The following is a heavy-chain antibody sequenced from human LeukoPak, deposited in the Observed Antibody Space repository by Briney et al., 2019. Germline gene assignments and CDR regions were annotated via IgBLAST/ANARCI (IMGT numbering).Heavy chain of an antibody. V-gene: IGHV3-66*01. D-gene: IGHD1-20*01. CDR2: IYSGGST. Sequence: GGSLRLSCAASGFTVSSTYMSWVRQAPGKGLEWVSVIYSGGSTYYADSVKGRFTISRDNSKNTLYLQMSSLRAEDTAVYYCVKRDNWNYPDYWGQGTLVTVSS. CDR1: GFTVSSTY. J-gene: IGHJ4*02. CDR3: VKRDNWNYPDY.